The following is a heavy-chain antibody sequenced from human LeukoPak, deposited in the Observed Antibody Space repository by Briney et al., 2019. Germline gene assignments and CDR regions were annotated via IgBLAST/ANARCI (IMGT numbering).Heavy chain of an antibody. D-gene: IGHD6-19*01. V-gene: IGHV3-30*03. Sequence: GGSLRLSCAASGLTFSSYGMHWVRQAPGKGLEWVAVISYDGSNKYYADSVKGRFTISRDNSKNTLYLQMNSLRAEDTAVYYCARETGYSSGWYSDYWGQGTLVTVSS. CDR3: ARETGYSSGWYSDY. J-gene: IGHJ4*02. CDR2: ISYDGSNK. CDR1: GLTFSSYG.